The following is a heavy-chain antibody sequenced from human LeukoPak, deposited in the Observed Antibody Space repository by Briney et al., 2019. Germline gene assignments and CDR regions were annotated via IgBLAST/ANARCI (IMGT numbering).Heavy chain of an antibody. CDR2: IYTSGNT. V-gene: IGHV4-4*07. Sequence: SETLSLTCTVSGGSISSYYWSWIRQPAGKGLEWIGRIYTSGNTNYNPSLKSRVTMSVDTSKNQFSLKLSSVTAADTAVYYCARAPQRSYQHNWFDPWGQGTLVTVSS. CDR3: ARAPQRSYQHNWFDP. D-gene: IGHD2-21*01. J-gene: IGHJ5*02. CDR1: GGSISSYY.